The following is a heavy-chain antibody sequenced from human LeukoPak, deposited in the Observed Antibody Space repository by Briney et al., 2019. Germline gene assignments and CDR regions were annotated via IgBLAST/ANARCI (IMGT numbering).Heavy chain of an antibody. CDR2: IYYSGST. D-gene: IGHD3-3*01. J-gene: IGHJ5*02. V-gene: IGHV4-34*01. Sequence: SETLSLTCAVYGGSFSGYYWSWIRQPPGKGLEWIGSIYYSGSTYYNPSLKSRVTISVDTSKNQFSLKLSSVTAADTAVYYCARSAYDFTTITIFGVVIMRWFDPWGQGTLVTVSS. CDR1: GGSFSGYY. CDR3: ARSAYDFTTITIFGVVIMRWFDP.